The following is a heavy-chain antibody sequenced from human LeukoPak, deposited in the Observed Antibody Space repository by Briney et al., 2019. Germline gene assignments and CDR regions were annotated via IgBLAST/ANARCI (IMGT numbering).Heavy chain of an antibody. Sequence: SETLSLTCTVSGGSISSYYWSWIRQPPGKGLEWIGYIYYSGSTNYNPSLKSRVTISADTSKKQFSLKLSSVTAADTAVYYCARHRGYCSSTSCYSYYYMDVWGKGTTVTISS. CDR2: IYYSGST. CDR3: ARHRGYCSSTSCYSYYYMDV. V-gene: IGHV4-59*08. CDR1: GGSISSYY. J-gene: IGHJ6*03. D-gene: IGHD2-2*01.